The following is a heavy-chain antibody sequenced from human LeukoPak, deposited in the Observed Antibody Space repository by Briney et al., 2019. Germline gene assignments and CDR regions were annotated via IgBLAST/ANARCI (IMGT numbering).Heavy chain of an antibody. J-gene: IGHJ4*02. Sequence: ASVKVSCKASGYTFTSYGISWVRQAPGQGLEWMGWINAYNGHTNYAQKLQGRVTMTTDTSTSTAYMELRSLRSDDTAVYYCARNGYDSSGSYRRHFDYWGQGTLVTVSS. CDR2: INAYNGHT. V-gene: IGHV1-18*01. CDR1: GYTFTSYG. CDR3: ARNGYDSSGSYRRHFDY. D-gene: IGHD3-22*01.